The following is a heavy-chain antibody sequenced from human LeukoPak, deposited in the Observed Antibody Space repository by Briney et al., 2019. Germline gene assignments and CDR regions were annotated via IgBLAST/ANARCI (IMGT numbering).Heavy chain of an antibody. V-gene: IGHV4-34*01. J-gene: IGHJ4*02. CDR2: INHSGST. D-gene: IGHD3-10*01. CDR3: ASLRYYYGSGSYYEGYYFDY. CDR1: GGSFSGYY. Sequence: SETLSLTCAVYGGSFSGYYWSWIRQPPGKGLEWIGEINHSGSTNYNPSLKSRVSISVDKSKNQFSLKLSSVTGADTAVYYCASLRYYYGSGSYYEGYYFDYWGQGTLVTVSS.